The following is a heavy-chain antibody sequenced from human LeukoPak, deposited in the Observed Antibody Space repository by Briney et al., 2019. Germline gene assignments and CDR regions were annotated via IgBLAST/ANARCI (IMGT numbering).Heavy chain of an antibody. CDR1: GGSFSGYY. J-gene: IGHJ6*03. D-gene: IGHD2-8*01. V-gene: IGHV4-34*01. CDR2: INHSGST. CDR3: ARDSVLGYYYMDV. Sequence: PSETLSLTCAVYGGSFSGYYWSWIRQPPGKGLEWIGEINHSGSTNYNPSLKSRVTMSVDTSKNQFSLKLSSVTAADTAVYYCARDSVLGYYYMDVWGKGTTVTISS.